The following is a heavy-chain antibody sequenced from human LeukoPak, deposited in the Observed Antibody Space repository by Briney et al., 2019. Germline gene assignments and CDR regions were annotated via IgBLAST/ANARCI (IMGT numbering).Heavy chain of an antibody. CDR2: IYYSGST. V-gene: IGHV4-31*03. Sequence: SETLSLTCTVSGGSISSGGYYWSWLRQHPGKGLEWIGYIYYSGSTYYNPSLKSRVTISVDTSKNQFSLKLSSVTAADTAVYYCARDSRWELRGLDYWGQGTLVTVSS. J-gene: IGHJ4*02. CDR1: GGSISSGGYY. D-gene: IGHD1-26*01. CDR3: ARDSRWELRGLDY.